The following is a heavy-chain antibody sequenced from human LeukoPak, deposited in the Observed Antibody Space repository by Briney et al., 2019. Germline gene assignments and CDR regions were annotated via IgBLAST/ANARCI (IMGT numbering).Heavy chain of an antibody. CDR2: IYHSGST. Sequence: GSLRLSCAASGFTFDHYAMHWVRQAPGKGLEWIGSIYHSGSTYYNPSLKSRVTISVDTSKNQFSLKLSSVTAADTAVYFCAGYHAYGVTTPPLGYWGQGTLVTVSS. CDR3: AGYHAYGVTTPPLGY. CDR1: GFTFDHYA. V-gene: IGHV4-38-2*01. J-gene: IGHJ4*02. D-gene: IGHD4-17*01.